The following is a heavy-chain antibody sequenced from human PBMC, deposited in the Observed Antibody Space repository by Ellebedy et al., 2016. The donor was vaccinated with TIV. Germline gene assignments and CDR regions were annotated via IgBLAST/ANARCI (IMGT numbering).Heavy chain of an antibody. D-gene: IGHD1-7*01. Sequence: SVKVSXKASGGTFSSYAISWVRQAPGQGLEWMGGIIPLFGTVNYAQKFQGRVTITADESTSTAYMELSSLRSEDTAVYYCAREAGNYAHFDYWGQGTLVIVSS. CDR2: IIPLFGTV. CDR3: AREAGNYAHFDY. J-gene: IGHJ4*02. V-gene: IGHV1-69*13. CDR1: GGTFSSYA.